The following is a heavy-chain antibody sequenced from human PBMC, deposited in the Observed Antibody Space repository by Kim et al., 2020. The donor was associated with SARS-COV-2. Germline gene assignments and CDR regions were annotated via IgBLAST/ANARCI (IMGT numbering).Heavy chain of an antibody. D-gene: IGHD2-2*02. CDR3: ARGLRYCSSSTCYNWDYMDV. CDR2: ISASNGNT. V-gene: IGHV1-18*01. Sequence: ASVKVSCKASGYTFNTYRINWVRQAPGQGLDWMGWISASNGNTNYAQKFQDIVTMTTDTSATTVYMELRSLRSDDTAVYYCARGLRYCSSSTCYNWDYMDVWGKGTTVTVSS. J-gene: IGHJ6*03. CDR1: GYTFNTYR.